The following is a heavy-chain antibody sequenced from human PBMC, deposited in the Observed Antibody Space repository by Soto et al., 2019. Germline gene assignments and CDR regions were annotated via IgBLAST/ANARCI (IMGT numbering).Heavy chain of an antibody. CDR3: ARGLRIAARPVAWFDP. V-gene: IGHV4-59*01. D-gene: IGHD6-6*01. Sequence: SETLSLTCTVPGGSISSYYWSWIRQPPGKGLEWIGYIYYSGSTNYNPSLKSRVTISVDTSKNQFSLKLSSVTAADTAVYYCARGLRIAARPVAWFDPWGQGTLVTVSS. CDR1: GGSISSYY. CDR2: IYYSGST. J-gene: IGHJ5*02.